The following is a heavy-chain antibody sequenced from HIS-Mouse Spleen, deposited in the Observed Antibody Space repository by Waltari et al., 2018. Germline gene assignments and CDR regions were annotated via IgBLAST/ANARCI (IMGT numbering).Heavy chain of an antibody. Sequence: EVQLVESGGGLVKPGGSLRLSCAASGFTFSNAWMSWVRQAPGKGLERVGRIKSKTDGGTTDYAAPVKGRFTISRDDSKNTLYLQMNSLKTEDTAVYYCTTVDVIAAAGQDYWGQGTLVTVSS. V-gene: IGHV3-15*01. J-gene: IGHJ4*02. CDR3: TTVDVIAAAGQDY. D-gene: IGHD6-13*01. CDR1: GFTFSNAW. CDR2: IKSKTDGGTT.